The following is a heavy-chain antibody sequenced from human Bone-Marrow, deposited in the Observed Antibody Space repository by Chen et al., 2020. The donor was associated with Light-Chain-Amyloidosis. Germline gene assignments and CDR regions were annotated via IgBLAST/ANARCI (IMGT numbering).Heavy chain of an antibody. J-gene: IGHJ6*02. CDR3: AREELGYYYYYYGMDV. D-gene: IGHD6-6*01. V-gene: IGHV1-69*04. Sequence: QVQLVQSGAEVKKPGSSVKVYCKASGGTFSSYAISWVRQAPGQGLEWMGRIIPILGIANYAQKFKGRVTITADKTTSTAYMELSSLRSEDTAVYYFAREELGYYYYYYGMDVWGQGTTVTVSS. CDR2: IIPILGIA. CDR1: GGTFSSYA.